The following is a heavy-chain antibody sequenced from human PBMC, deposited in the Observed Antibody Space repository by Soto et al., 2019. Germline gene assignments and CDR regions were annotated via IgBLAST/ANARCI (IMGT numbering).Heavy chain of an antibody. Sequence: QVQLVESGGGLVKPGGSLRLSCAASGIVFSDYMSWVRQAPGKGLEWLSYISGSGRTIYSADSVKGRFTSSRDNATNSLYLQMNNVRTEDTAVYYCARLPFPWGWFDPWGKGTLVTVSS. CDR3: ARLPFPWGWFDP. D-gene: IGHD3-16*01. V-gene: IGHV3-11*01. CDR1: GIVFSDY. CDR2: ISGSGRTI. J-gene: IGHJ5*02.